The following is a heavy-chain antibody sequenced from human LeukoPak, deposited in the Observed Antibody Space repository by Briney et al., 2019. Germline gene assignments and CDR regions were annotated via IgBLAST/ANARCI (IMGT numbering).Heavy chain of an antibody. CDR1: GFTFSSYS. J-gene: IGHJ6*02. CDR3: ARGGGSSWYVTYYYYYGMDV. V-gene: IGHV3-74*01. CDR2: INSDGSST. D-gene: IGHD6-13*01. Sequence: GGSLRLSCAASGFTFSSYSMNWVRQAPGKGLVWVSRINSDGSSTSYADSVKGRFTISRDNAKNTLYLQMYSLRAEDTAVYYCARGGGSSWYVTYYYYYGMDVWGQGTTVTVSS.